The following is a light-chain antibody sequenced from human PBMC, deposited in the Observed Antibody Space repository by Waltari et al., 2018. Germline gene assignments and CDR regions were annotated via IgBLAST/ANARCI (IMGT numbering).Light chain of an antibody. CDR2: GAS. V-gene: IGKV3-20*01. J-gene: IGKJ4*01. CDR3: QQYGGSGLA. Sequence: SRRPRQSVSSTYLAWYQQRPGQAPRLVIYGASRRATGIPDRFSGSGSGTDFTLTISRLEPEDFAVYFCQQYGGSGLAFGGGTKVGVK. CDR1: QSVSSTY.